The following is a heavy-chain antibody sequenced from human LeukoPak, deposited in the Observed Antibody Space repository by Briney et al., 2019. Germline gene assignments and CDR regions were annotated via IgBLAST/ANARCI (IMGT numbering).Heavy chain of an antibody. D-gene: IGHD4-17*01. Sequence: PSETLSLTCTVAGGSISNYWSWIRQPPGKGLEWIGYIYYSGNTNYYPSLKSRVTISVDTSKNQFSLKLSPVTAEDTTVYYCAKQVVHYGGNSWDYWGQGTLVTVSS. CDR2: IYYSGNT. J-gene: IGHJ4*02. CDR1: GGSISNY. CDR3: AKQVVHYGGNSWDY. V-gene: IGHV4-59*01.